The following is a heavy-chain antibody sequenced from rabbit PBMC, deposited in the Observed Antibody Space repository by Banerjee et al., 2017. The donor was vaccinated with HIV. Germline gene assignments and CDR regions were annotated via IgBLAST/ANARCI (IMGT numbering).Heavy chain of an antibody. V-gene: IGHV1S40*01. D-gene: IGHD2-1*01. CDR3: ARGGWNVGDGHDM. CDR1: GVSFSNNYY. Sequence: QSLEESGGDLVKPGASLTLTCTASGVSFSNNYYMCWVRQAPGKGLEWIACIDTGSSGFTYFASWAKGRFTISKTSSTTVTLQMASLTAADTATYFCARGGWNVGDGHDMWGPGTLVTVS. J-gene: IGHJ4*01. CDR2: IDTGSSGFT.